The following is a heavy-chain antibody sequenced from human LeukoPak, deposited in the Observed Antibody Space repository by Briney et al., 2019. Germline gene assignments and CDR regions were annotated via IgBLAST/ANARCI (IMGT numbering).Heavy chain of an antibody. J-gene: IGHJ6*02. D-gene: IGHD6-13*01. CDR3: ARGAAAGTPYYYGMDV. Sequence: ASVKVSCKASGYTFTGYYMNWVRQAPGQGLEWMGWINPNSGGTNYAQKFQGRVTMTRDTSLSTAYMELSRLRSDDTAVYYCARGAAAGTPYYYGMDVWGQGTTVTVSS. V-gene: IGHV1-2*02. CDR2: INPNSGGT. CDR1: GYTFTGYY.